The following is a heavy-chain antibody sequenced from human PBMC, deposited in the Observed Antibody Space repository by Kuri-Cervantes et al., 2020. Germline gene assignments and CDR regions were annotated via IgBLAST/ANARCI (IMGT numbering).Heavy chain of an antibody. Sequence: SETLSLTCTVSGGSINSGSSYWSWIRQPAGRGLEWIGRIYTSGSTNYNPSPKSRVTISIDTSKDQFSLKLRSVTAADTAVYYCAREGQQYSYGYNAFDIWGQGTTVTVSS. D-gene: IGHD5-18*01. V-gene: IGHV4-61*02. CDR1: GGSINSGSSY. CDR3: AREGQQYSYGYNAFDI. J-gene: IGHJ3*02. CDR2: IYTSGST.